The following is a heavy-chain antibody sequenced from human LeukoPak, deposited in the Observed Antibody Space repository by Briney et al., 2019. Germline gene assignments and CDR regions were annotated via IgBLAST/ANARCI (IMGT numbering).Heavy chain of an antibody. Sequence: ASVKVSCRASGYTFTGYYMHWVRQAPGQGLEWMGWINPNSGGTNYAQKFQGRVTMTRDTSISTAYMELSRLRSDDTAVYYCARGPPTIYDILFDPWGQGTLVTVSS. CDR1: GYTFTGYY. CDR3: ARGPPTIYDILFDP. V-gene: IGHV1-2*02. D-gene: IGHD3-9*01. CDR2: INPNSGGT. J-gene: IGHJ5*02.